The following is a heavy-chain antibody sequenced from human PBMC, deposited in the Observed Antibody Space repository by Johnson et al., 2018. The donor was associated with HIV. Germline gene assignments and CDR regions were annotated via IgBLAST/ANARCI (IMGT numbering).Heavy chain of an antibody. CDR3: AKEGNFSSWNPDAFDI. V-gene: IGHV3-13*01. D-gene: IGHD6-13*01. Sequence: VQLVESVGGLVQPGRSLRLSCAASGFTFDDYGMHWVRQVPGKGLEWVSGIGTAGDTYYPGSVKGRFTLSRENAKNSLYLQMNSLRAGDTAVYYCAKEGNFSSWNPDAFDIWGQGKMVTVSS. CDR2: IGTAGDT. J-gene: IGHJ3*02. CDR1: GFTFDDYG.